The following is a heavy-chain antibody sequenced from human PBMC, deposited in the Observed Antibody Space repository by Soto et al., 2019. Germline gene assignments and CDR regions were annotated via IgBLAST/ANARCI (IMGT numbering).Heavy chain of an antibody. CDR2: ISSSSGHT. Sequence: AGGSLRLSCVASGFIFTDYYMSWIRQAPGKGLEWVSYISSSSGHTKYADSVKGRFTISRDNAKNSLYLQMNSLRVEDTAVYYCVRGRYADSYWGQGTLVTVSS. CDR3: VRGRYADSY. J-gene: IGHJ4*02. D-gene: IGHD2-2*01. V-gene: IGHV3-11*05. CDR1: GFIFTDYY.